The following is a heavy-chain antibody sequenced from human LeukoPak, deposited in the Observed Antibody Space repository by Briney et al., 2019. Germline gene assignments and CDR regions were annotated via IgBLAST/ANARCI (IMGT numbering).Heavy chain of an antibody. CDR2: ISGRDDST. CDR1: GFSFSNYA. J-gene: IGHJ4*02. CDR3: AKWGDYDVLTGYYDSDY. Sequence: SGASLRLSCAASGFSFSNYAMSWVRQVPGKGLEWVSAISGRDDSTYYADSVKGRFTISRDTSKNTLYLQMNSLRAEDTAAYYCAKWGDYDVLTGYYDSDYWGQGTLVTVSS. D-gene: IGHD3-9*01. V-gene: IGHV3-23*01.